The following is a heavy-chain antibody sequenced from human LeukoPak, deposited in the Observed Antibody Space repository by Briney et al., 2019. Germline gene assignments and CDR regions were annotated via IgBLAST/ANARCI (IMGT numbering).Heavy chain of an antibody. Sequence: SETLSLTCAVYGGSFSGYYWSWIRQPPGKGLEWIGEINHSGSTNYNPSLKSRVTISVDTPKNQFSLKLSSVTAADTAVYYCARGVPRDCSGGSCYSGYDYWGQGTLVTVSS. V-gene: IGHV4-34*01. CDR2: INHSGST. CDR1: GGSFSGYY. D-gene: IGHD2-15*01. J-gene: IGHJ4*02. CDR3: ARGVPRDCSGGSCYSGYDY.